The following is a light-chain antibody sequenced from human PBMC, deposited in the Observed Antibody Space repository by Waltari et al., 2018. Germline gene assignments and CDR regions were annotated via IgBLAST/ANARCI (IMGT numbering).Light chain of an antibody. Sequence: QSALTQPASVSGSPGQSITISCTGTSSDIGGYDYVSWYQQHPGTAPKLIIYDVNKRPSGVSNRFYSSKSGNTASLTISGLQTDDEAYYYCSSYTSSNTFLFGTGTKVTVL. CDR1: SSDIGGYDY. CDR3: SSYTSSNTFL. CDR2: DVN. J-gene: IGLJ1*01. V-gene: IGLV2-14*03.